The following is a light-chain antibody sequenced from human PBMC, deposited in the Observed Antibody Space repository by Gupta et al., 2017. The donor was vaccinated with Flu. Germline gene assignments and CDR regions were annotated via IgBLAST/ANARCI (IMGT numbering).Light chain of an antibody. CDR3: MQVSHWPYT. V-gene: IGKV2-30*01. J-gene: IGKJ2*01. Sequence: VVMTQSPLFLPAALGQPASISCKSSRSLVYTDGKTYLNWFHQRPGQSPRRLISRISDRDSGVPDRFSGSGSGTDFTLKISRVEAEDVGVYYCMQVSHWPYTFGQGTKLELK. CDR2: RIS. CDR1: RSLVYTDGKTY.